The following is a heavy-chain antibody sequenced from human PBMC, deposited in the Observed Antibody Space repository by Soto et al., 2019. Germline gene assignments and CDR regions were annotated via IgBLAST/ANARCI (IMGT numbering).Heavy chain of an antibody. CDR3: ASRESSSSIARIDYYYYYMDV. D-gene: IGHD6-6*01. CDR2: IYYSGRT. J-gene: IGHJ6*03. V-gene: IGHV4-31*03. Sequence: QVQLQESGPGLVKPSQTLSLTCTVSGGSIRSGGYYWSWIRQHPGKGLEWIGYIYYSGRTYYNPSLKSRVTIPVDTTKHQCSLNVSSLTEADTAVYYCASRESSSSIARIDYYYYYMDVWGKGTTGTVSS. CDR1: GGSIRSGGYY.